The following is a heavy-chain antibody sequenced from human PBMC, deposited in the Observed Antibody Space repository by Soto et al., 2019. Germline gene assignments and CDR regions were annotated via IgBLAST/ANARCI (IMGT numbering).Heavy chain of an antibody. CDR3: VRLRGRAASPEGWFDP. J-gene: IGHJ5*02. V-gene: IGHV5-51*01. CDR2: IYPGDSDT. D-gene: IGHD6-13*01. CDR1: GYSFTSYW. Sequence: PGESLKICCKGSGYSFTSYWIGWVRQMPGKGLEWMGIIYPGDSDTRYSPSFQGQVTNSADKSISTAYLQWSSLKASDTAMYYCVRLRGRAASPEGWFDPWGQGTLVTVSS.